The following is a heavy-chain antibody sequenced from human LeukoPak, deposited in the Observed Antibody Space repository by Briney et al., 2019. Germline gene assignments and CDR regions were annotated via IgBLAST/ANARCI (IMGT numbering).Heavy chain of an antibody. Sequence: PSETLSLTCTVSGGSISSYYWSWIRQPPGKGLEWIGYIYYSGSTNYNPSLKSRVTMSVDTSKNQFSLNLSSVPAADTAVYYCARELGSSTSRPIDYWGQGTLVTVSS. J-gene: IGHJ4*02. V-gene: IGHV4-59*12. CDR3: ARELGSSTSRPIDY. D-gene: IGHD2-2*01. CDR1: GGSISSYY. CDR2: IYYSGST.